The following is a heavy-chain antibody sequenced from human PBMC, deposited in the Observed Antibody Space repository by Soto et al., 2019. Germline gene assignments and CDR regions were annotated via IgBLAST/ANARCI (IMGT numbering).Heavy chain of an antibody. Sequence: GGSLRLSCAASGFTFSSYGMHWVRQAPGKGLEWVAVISYDGSNKYYADSVKGRFTISRDNSKNTLYLQMNSLRAEDTAVYYCAKGGSKGVTRYYYYGMDVWGQGTTVTVS. CDR1: GFTFSSYG. D-gene: IGHD4-4*01. J-gene: IGHJ6*02. CDR3: AKGGSKGVTRYYYYGMDV. V-gene: IGHV3-30*18. CDR2: ISYDGSNK.